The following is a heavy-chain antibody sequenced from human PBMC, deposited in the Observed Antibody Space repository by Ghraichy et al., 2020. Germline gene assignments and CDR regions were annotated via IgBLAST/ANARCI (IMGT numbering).Heavy chain of an antibody. CDR2: IYYSGST. J-gene: IGHJ4*02. CDR1: GGSISSSSYY. V-gene: IGHV4-39*01. Sequence: ESLNISCTVSGGSISSSSYYWGWIRQPPGKGLEWIGSIYYSGSTYYNPSLKSRVTISVDTSKNQFSLKLSSVTAADTAVYYCARHVLGFSDYWGQGTLVTVSS. D-gene: IGHD3-10*01. CDR3: ARHVLGFSDY.